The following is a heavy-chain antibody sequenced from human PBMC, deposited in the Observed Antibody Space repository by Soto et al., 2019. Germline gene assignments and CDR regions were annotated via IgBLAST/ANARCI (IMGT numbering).Heavy chain of an antibody. D-gene: IGHD1-26*01. Sequence: WETLSLTCLFSVCSISSGYYWGWIRQSPGKGLEWIGSVYYSGSTYYNPSLKSRVIISVDTSQNQFSLNLTSVTVADTAVYYCARVRVGGNRDFEFWGQGTLVNVSS. J-gene: IGHJ4*02. V-gene: IGHV4-38-2*02. CDR3: ARVRVGGNRDFEF. CDR2: VYYSGST. CDR1: VCSISSGYY.